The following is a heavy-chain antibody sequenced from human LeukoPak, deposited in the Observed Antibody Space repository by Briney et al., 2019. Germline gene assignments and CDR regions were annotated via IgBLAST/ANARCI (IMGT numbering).Heavy chain of an antibody. CDR2: INHSGST. Sequence: SETLSLTCTVSGGSISSYYWSWIRQPPGKGLEWIGEINHSGSTNYNPSLKSRVTISVDTSKNQFSLKLSSVTAADTAVYYCASVRANTAYYYYYGMDVWGQGTTVTVSS. J-gene: IGHJ6*02. D-gene: IGHD3-10*01. CDR1: GGSISSYY. CDR3: ASVRANTAYYYYYGMDV. V-gene: IGHV4-34*01.